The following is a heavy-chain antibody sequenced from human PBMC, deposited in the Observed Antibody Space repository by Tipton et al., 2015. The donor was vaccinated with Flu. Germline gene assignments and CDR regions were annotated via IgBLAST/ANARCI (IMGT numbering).Heavy chain of an antibody. CDR1: GGSIFINYA. V-gene: IGHV1-69*01. D-gene: IGHD2-21*01. Sequence: QVQLVQSGAEVKKPASSVKVSCKASGGSIFINYAIGWVRQAPGQGLEWMGGIIPMFRSAKYAQKFQGRLTITADESSSTVYMDLSSLRSDDTAIYYCAKAPRIYDDWFDSWGQGTLVTVSS. CDR2: IIPMFRSA. J-gene: IGHJ5*01. CDR3: AKAPRIYDDWFDS.